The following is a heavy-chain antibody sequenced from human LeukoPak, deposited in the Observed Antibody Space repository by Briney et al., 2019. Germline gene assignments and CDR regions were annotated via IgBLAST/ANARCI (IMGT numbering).Heavy chain of an antibody. V-gene: IGHV3-30*18. D-gene: IGHD3-3*01. Sequence: GGSLRLSCAASGYTFSSYGMHWVRQAPGKGLEWVAVISYDGSNKYYADSVKGRFTISRDNSKSTMYLQMNSLRAENTAVYYCAKGFWSGDAYYYYGMDVWGQGTTVTVSS. J-gene: IGHJ6*02. CDR2: ISYDGSNK. CDR1: GYTFSSYG. CDR3: AKGFWSGDAYYYYGMDV.